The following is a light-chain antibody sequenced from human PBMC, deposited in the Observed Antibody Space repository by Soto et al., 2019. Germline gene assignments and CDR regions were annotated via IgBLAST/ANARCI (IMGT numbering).Light chain of an antibody. J-gene: IGKJ3*01. Sequence: DIQMTQSPSTLSASVGDRVTITCRASQSISSWLAWYQQKPGKAPKLLIYDASSLESGVPSRFSGSGSGTDFTLTIDSLQPEDVATYYCQQLNNYSRTFGPGTKVDIK. V-gene: IGKV1-5*01. CDR1: QSISSW. CDR2: DAS. CDR3: QQLNNYSRT.